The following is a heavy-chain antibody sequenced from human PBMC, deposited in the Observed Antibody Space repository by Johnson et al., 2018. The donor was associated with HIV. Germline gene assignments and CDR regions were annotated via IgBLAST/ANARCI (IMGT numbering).Heavy chain of an antibody. Sequence: VQLVESGGGLVQPGGSLRLSCAASGFTFSSYWMSWVRQAPGKGLEWVGRIKSKTDGGTTDYAAPVKGSFTISRDNAKNTLYLQMNSLRAEDTAVYYCARDLSEGELGHAFDIWGQGTMVTVSS. V-gene: IGHV3-15*01. J-gene: IGHJ3*02. CDR3: ARDLSEGELGHAFDI. CDR1: GFTFSSYW. CDR2: IKSKTDGGTT. D-gene: IGHD1-26*01.